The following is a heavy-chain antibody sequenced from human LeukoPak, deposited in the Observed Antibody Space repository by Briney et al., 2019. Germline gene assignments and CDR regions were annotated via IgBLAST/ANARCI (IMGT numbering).Heavy chain of an antibody. Sequence: SETLSLTCTVSGGSISSYYWSWIRQPAGKGLEWIGRIYTSGSTNYNPSLKSRVTMSVDTSKNQFSLKLSSVTAADTAVYYCVRYISPYPETDAFDIWGQGTMVTVSS. V-gene: IGHV4-4*07. CDR3: VRYISPYPETDAFDI. D-gene: IGHD1-14*01. J-gene: IGHJ3*02. CDR2: IYTSGST. CDR1: GGSISSYY.